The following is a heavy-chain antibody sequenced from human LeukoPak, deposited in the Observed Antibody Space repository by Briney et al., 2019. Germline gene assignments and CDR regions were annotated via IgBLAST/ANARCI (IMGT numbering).Heavy chain of an antibody. V-gene: IGHV1-69*13. J-gene: IGHJ6*03. CDR1: GGTFSSYA. Sequence: SVKVSCKASGGTFSSYAISWVRQAPGQGLEWMGGIIPIFGTANYAQKFQGRVTITADESTRTAYMELSSLTSEDTAVYYCASPGHRYCGSVSCHGHYYYMDVWGKGTTVTVSS. D-gene: IGHD2-2*01. CDR3: ASPGHRYCGSVSCHGHYYYMDV. CDR2: IIPIFGTA.